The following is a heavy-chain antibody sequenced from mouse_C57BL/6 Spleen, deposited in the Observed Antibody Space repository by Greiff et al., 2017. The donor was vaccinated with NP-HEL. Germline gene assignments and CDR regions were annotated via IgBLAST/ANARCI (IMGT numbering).Heavy chain of an antibody. J-gene: IGHJ2*01. CDR3: AVYSSGYGY. Sequence: VQLQQPGAELVKPGASVKLSCKASGYTFTSYWMQWVKQRPGQGLEWIGEIDPSDSYTNYNQKFKGKATLTVDTSSSTAYMQLSSLTSEDSAVYYCAVYSSGYGYWGQGTTLTVSS. CDR2: IDPSDSYT. D-gene: IGHD3-2*02. CDR1: GYTFTSYW. V-gene: IGHV1-50*01.